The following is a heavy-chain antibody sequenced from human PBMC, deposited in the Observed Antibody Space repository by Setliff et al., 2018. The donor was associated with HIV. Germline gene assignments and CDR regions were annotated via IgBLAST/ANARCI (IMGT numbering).Heavy chain of an antibody. J-gene: IGHJ3*02. CDR1: GYTFITYW. Sequence: PGESLTLSCTGSGYTFITYWVAWVRQMPGKGLEWMGIIYPGDSDARYSPSFRGQVTISVDKSISTAYLQWSSMKASDTAIYFCARPRVATSRVKPFDIWGQGTMVTVSS. CDR3: ARPRVATSRVKPFDI. D-gene: IGHD5-12*01. V-gene: IGHV5-51*01. CDR2: IYPGDSDA.